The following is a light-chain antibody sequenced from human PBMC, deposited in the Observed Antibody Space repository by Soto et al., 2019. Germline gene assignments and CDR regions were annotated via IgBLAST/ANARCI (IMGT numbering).Light chain of an antibody. Sequence: QSALTQPASVSGSPGQSITISCTGTSNLVSWYQHHPGTAPKLIIYEGSERPSGISNRFSASKSGNTAYLTISGLQAEDEAYYYCSTYAGAVAFGGGTKVTVL. CDR1: SNL. CDR2: EGS. J-gene: IGLJ2*01. V-gene: IGLV2-23*01. CDR3: STYAGAVA.